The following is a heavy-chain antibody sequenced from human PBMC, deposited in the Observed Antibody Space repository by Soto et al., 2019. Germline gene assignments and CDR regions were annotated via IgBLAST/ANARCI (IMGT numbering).Heavy chain of an antibody. V-gene: IGHV1-69*01. Sequence: QVQLVESGAEVKKPGSSVKVSCKASGGTFSSYAISWVRQAHGQGLEWMGGIIPIFGTANYAQKFQGRVTITADESTSTAYMELSSLRSEDTAVYYCARVGDYDFWSGPPFDPWGQGTLVTVSS. CDR3: ARVGDYDFWSGPPFDP. J-gene: IGHJ5*02. CDR2: IIPIFGTA. D-gene: IGHD3-3*01. CDR1: GGTFSSYA.